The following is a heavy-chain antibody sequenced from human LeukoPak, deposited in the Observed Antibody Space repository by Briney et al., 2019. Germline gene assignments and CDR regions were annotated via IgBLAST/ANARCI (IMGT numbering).Heavy chain of an antibody. D-gene: IGHD3-22*01. CDR1: GGTFSSYA. Sequence: SVKVSCKASGGTFSSYAISWVRQAPGQGLEWMGGIIPIFGTANYAQKFQGRVTITADESTSTAYMELSSLRSEDTAVYYCASYSYYYDSSGYFDYWGQGTLVTVSS. CDR2: IIPIFGTA. CDR3: ASYSYYYDSSGYFDY. J-gene: IGHJ4*02. V-gene: IGHV1-69*01.